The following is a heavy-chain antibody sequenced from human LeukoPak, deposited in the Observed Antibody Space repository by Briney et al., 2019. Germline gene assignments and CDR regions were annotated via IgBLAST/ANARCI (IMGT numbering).Heavy chain of an antibody. CDR3: ARGGYCSNVVCYTSRSLDY. CDR1: GITFSDYY. D-gene: IGHD2-8*01. CDR2: ISGSGSTK. V-gene: IGHV3-11*01. J-gene: IGHJ4*02. Sequence: PGGSLRLSCVASGITFSDYYMNWIRQTPGKGLEWVSYISGSGSTKYYADSVWGRFTISRDNAKNSLYLQMNSLRAEDTAVYYCARGGYCSNVVCYTSRSLDYWGQGTLVTVSS.